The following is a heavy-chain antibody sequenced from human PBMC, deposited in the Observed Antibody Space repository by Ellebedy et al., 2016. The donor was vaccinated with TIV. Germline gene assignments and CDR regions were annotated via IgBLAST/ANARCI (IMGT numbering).Heavy chain of an antibody. CDR2: ISYEGSNK. D-gene: IGHD6-19*01. CDR1: GFTFSSYG. CDR3: EKEHHPYSSGWGSFDY. V-gene: IGHV3-30*18. J-gene: IGHJ4*02. Sequence: GESLKISCAASGFTFSSYGIHWVRQAPGKGLEWVAVISYEGSNKYYEDSVKGRFTISRDNSKNTLYLQMNSLRAEDTAVYYCEKEHHPYSSGWGSFDYWGQGTLVTVSS.